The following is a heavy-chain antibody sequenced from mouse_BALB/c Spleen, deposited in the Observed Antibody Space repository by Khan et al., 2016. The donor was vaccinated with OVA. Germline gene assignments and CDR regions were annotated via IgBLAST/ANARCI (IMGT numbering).Heavy chain of an antibody. J-gene: IGHJ1*01. Sequence: QIQLVQSGPELKKPGETVKISCKASGYTFTNYGMNWVKQAPGNGLKWMGWINTYTGEPTYADDFKGRFAFSLETSASTASLQINNLKSEDTATYFGARMKPYWYFDVWGAGTTVTVSS. CDR2: INTYTGEP. CDR3: ARMKPYWYFDV. V-gene: IGHV9-3-1*01. CDR1: GYTFTNYG.